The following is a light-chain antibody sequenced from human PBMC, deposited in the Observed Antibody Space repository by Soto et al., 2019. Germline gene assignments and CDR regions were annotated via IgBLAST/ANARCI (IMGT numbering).Light chain of an antibody. CDR3: QQYNTWLWT. V-gene: IGKV3-15*01. CDR2: GAS. CDR1: QSINAH. Sequence: EVVMTQSPATLSVSPGERVTLSCRASQSINAHLAWYQQKPGQAPRLLIHGASTRATGIPARFSGSGFGTEFILPISSQQSEDSAVYYCQQYNTWLWTFGQGKKVEIQ. J-gene: IGKJ1*01.